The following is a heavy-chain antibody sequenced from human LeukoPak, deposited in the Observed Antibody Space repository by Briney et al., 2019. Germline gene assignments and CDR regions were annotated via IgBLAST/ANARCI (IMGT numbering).Heavy chain of an antibody. D-gene: IGHD1-26*01. CDR2: INPSGGST. V-gene: IGHV1-46*01. CDR3: AKSEVGAISWVH. J-gene: IGHJ4*02. Sequence: VASVKVSCKASGYTFTNYYMHWVRQAPGQGLECMGIINPSGGSTSYAQKFQGRVTMTRDTSMSTVSMELSSLRSEDTAVYYCAKSEVGAISWVHWGQGTLVIVSS. CDR1: GYTFTNYY.